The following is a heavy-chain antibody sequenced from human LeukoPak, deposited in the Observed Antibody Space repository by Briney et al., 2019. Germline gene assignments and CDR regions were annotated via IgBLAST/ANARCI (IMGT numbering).Heavy chain of an antibody. Sequence: GGSLRLSCAASGFTFSSYAMSWVRQAPGKGLEWVLAISGSGGSTYYAESVKGRYTISRDNSKNGLYGPMNSEIAEDAAVYYCAKAWLRFPYFDYWGQGTLVTVSS. CDR2: ISGSGGST. D-gene: IGHD5-12*01. V-gene: IGHV3-23*01. CDR1: GFTFSSYA. CDR3: AKAWLRFPYFDY. J-gene: IGHJ4*02.